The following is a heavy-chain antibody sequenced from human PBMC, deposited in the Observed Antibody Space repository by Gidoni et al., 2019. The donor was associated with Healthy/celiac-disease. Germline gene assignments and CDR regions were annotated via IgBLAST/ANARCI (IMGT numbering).Heavy chain of an antibody. J-gene: IGHJ4*02. D-gene: IGHD3-10*01. Sequence: HLVESGGGLVQPGCSLRLLCAAFGFTLGSNYMSWVRQAPGKGLAWVAVIYSGCSTCYAESVKGRFTISIYNSKNTLYLQMKSLRAEDTAVYYCARGAYYYGSRSYHYWGQGTLVTVSS. CDR1: GFTLGSNY. CDR3: ARGAYYYGSRSYHY. CDR2: IYSGCST. V-gene: IGHV3-66*02.